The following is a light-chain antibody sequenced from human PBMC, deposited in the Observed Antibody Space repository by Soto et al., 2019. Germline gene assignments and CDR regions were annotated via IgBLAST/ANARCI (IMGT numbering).Light chain of an antibody. J-gene: IGKJ2*01. CDR3: QQYNNWTPYT. Sequence: ETVMTQSPATLSVSPGERATLSCSASQSVSSNLAWYQQKPGQAPRRLIYGASTRATGITARFSGSGSGTEFTLTISSLQSEDFAVYDCQQYNNWTPYTFGQGTKLEIK. V-gene: IGKV3-15*01. CDR1: QSVSSN. CDR2: GAS.